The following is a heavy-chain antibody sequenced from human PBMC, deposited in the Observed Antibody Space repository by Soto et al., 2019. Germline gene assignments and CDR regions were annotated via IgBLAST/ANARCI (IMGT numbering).Heavy chain of an antibody. CDR3: ARGGGDDSNEYDYAY. CDR2: IIPIFGTA. CDR1: GGTFSRHA. V-gene: IGHV1-69*01. J-gene: IGHJ4*02. D-gene: IGHD3-16*01. Sequence: QVQLVQSGAEVRKPGSSVKVSCKASGGTFSRHAISWVRQAPGQGLEWMGGIIPIFGTANHAQKFQGRVTSIADESTSTVYRELSSLRSEDTAMYYCARGGGDDSNEYDYAYWGQGTLVIVSS.